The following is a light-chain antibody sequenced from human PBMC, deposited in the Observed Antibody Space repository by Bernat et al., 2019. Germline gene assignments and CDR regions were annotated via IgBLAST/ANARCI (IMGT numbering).Light chain of an antibody. Sequence: QSVLTQPPSASGTPGQRVTISCSGSSSDIGSNSVTWYQQFPGTAPKALMYATNQRPSGVPDRFSGSKSGTSASLAISGLLSDDEADYYCAAWDDSLNGWVFGGGTKLTVL. CDR2: ATN. CDR1: SSDIGSNS. J-gene: IGLJ3*02. V-gene: IGLV1-44*01. CDR3: AAWDDSLNGWV.